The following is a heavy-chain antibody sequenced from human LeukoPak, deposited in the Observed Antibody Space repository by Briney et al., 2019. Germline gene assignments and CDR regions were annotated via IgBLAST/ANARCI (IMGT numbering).Heavy chain of an antibody. CDR3: ARFGEPSTTLDY. D-gene: IGHD3-16*01. CDR2: IRQDGNWR. Sequence: GGSLRLSCAASGFNFSRHWMSWVRQAPGKGLEWVAHIRQDGNWRHHEDSVEGRFTISRDNAKNSLYLQMNSLRVEDTAVYYRARFGEPSTTLDYWGQGTRVTVSS. J-gene: IGHJ4*02. CDR1: GFNFSRHW. V-gene: IGHV3-7*01.